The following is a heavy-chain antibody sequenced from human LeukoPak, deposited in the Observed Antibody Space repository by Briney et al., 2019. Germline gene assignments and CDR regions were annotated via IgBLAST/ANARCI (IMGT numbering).Heavy chain of an antibody. Sequence: SQTLSLTCAISGDSVSNNSAAWTWIRQSPSRGLEWLGRTFYRSKWYNEYAASVKSRMTINPDTPKNQFSLQLNSVTPEDTAVYYCAIKTSEYYYGSGSNFQHWGQGTLVTVSS. V-gene: IGHV6-1*01. D-gene: IGHD3-10*01. J-gene: IGHJ1*01. CDR3: AIKTSEYYYGSGSNFQH. CDR2: TFYRSKWYN. CDR1: GDSVSNNSAA.